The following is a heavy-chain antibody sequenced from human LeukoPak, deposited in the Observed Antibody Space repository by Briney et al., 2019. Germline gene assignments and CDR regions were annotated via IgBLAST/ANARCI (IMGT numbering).Heavy chain of an antibody. CDR1: GFSFSNYA. CDR2: ISGSSDYI. D-gene: IGHD2-21*02. J-gene: IGHJ4*02. V-gene: IGHV3-23*01. Sequence: HPGGSLRLSCAASGFSFSNYAMSWVRQAPARGPEWVSGISGSSDYIVYADSVRGRFSISRDSARNSLYLQMDSLTTDDTAVYYCVRGVDFDRVLAYFDYWGQGARVTVSS. CDR3: VRGVDFDRVLAYFDY.